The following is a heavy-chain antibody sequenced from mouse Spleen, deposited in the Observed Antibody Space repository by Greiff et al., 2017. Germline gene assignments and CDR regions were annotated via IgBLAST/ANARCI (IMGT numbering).Heavy chain of an antibody. J-gene: IGHJ3*01. CDR1: GYTFTDYE. Sequence: VQLQQSGAELVRPGASVTLSCKASGYTFTDYEMHWVKQTPGHGLEWIGAIDPETGGTAYNQKFKGKAILTADKSSSTAYMELRSLTSEDSAVYYCTRGVSMTSFAYWGQGTLVTVSA. D-gene: IGHD2-3*01. CDR3: TRGVSMTSFAY. V-gene: IGHV1-15*01. CDR2: IDPETGGT.